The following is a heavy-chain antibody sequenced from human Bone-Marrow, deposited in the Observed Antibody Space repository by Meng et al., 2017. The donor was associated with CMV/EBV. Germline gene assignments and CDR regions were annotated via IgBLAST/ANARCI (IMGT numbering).Heavy chain of an antibody. D-gene: IGHD4/OR15-4a*01. Sequence: GESLKISCAASGFTFSSYGMHWVRQAPGKGLEWVAFIRYDGSNKYYADSVKGRFTISRDNSKDTLYLQMNSLRAEDTAVYYCAKAVLGRRYYYYGIDVWGQGTTVTVSS. J-gene: IGHJ6*02. CDR1: GFTFSSYG. V-gene: IGHV3-30*02. CDR2: IRYDGSNK. CDR3: AKAVLGRRYYYYGIDV.